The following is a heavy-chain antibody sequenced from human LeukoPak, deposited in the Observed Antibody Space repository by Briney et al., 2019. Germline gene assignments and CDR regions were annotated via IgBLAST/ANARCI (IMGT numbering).Heavy chain of an antibody. V-gene: IGHV3-7*01. CDR3: ARLTSGVTTFVY. J-gene: IGHJ4*02. D-gene: IGHD1-1*01. CDR1: GFTISGYW. CDR2: IKQDGTER. Sequence: GGSLRLSCAASGFTISGYWMSWVRQAPGRGLEWVASIKQDGTERYYVDSVKGRFTVSRDNAENSLYLQMNSLRAEDTAVYYCARLTSGVTTFVYWGQGTLVTVSS.